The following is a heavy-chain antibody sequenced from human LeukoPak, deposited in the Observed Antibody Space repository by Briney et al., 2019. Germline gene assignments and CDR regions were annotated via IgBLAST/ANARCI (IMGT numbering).Heavy chain of an antibody. CDR3: ARDRSPEGYYDSSHWDSSHGMAV. Sequence: PSETLSLTCTVSGGSISNYYWSWIRQPPGKGLEWIGYIYYSGSTNYNPSLKSRGTISVDTSKNQLSLNLSSVTAADTAMYYCARDRSPEGYYDSSHWDSSHGMAVWGQGTTVTVSS. CDR2: IYYSGST. D-gene: IGHD3-22*01. V-gene: IGHV4-59*01. J-gene: IGHJ6*02. CDR1: GGSISNYY.